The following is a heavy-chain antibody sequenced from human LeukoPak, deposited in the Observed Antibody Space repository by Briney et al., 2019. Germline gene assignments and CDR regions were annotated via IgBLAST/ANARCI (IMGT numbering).Heavy chain of an antibody. V-gene: IGHV1-24*01. CDR3: ATQTGYYYYYYMDV. D-gene: IGHD1-14*01. Sequence: ASVKVSCKVSGYTLTELSMHWVRQAPGKGLDWMGGFDPEDGETIYAQKFQGRVTMTEDTSTDTAYMELSSLRSEDTAVYYCATQTGYYYYYYMDVWGKGTTVTVSS. J-gene: IGHJ6*03. CDR1: GYTLTELS. CDR2: FDPEDGET.